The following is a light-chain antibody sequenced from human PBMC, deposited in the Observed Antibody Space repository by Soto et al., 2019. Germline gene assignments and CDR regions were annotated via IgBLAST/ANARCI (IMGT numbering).Light chain of an antibody. CDR1: QSISSW. V-gene: IGKV1-5*01. CDR3: QHYNSYSEA. Sequence: IQSTQSPSSLSASVGDRVTITCRASQSISSWLAWYQQKPGKAPKLLIYDASSLESGVPSRFSGSGSGTEFTLTISSLQPDDFATYYCQHYNSYSEAFGQGTKVE. J-gene: IGKJ1*01. CDR2: DAS.